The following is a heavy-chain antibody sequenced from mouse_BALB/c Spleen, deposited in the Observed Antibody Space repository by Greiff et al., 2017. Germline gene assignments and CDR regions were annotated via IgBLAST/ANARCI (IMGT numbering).Heavy chain of an antibody. CDR2: IYPGNSDT. Sequence: VQLQQSGTVLARPGASVKMSCKASGYSFTSYWMHWVKQRPGQGLEWIGAIYPGNSDTSYNQKFKGKAKLTAVTSASTAYMELSSLTNEDSAVYYYAAIREAWFAYWGQGTLVTVSA. V-gene: IGHV1-5*01. D-gene: IGHD2-12*01. CDR3: AAIREAWFAY. J-gene: IGHJ3*01. CDR1: GYSFTSYW.